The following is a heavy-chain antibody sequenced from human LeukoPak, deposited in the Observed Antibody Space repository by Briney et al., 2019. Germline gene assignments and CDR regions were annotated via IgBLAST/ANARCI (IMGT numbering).Heavy chain of an antibody. CDR1: GYTCTING. J-gene: IGHJ6*03. D-gene: IGHD3-10*01. CDR2: VSAFNGNT. V-gene: IGHV1-18*01. CDR3: ARESVYYYGSGSYYHYCYYMDL. Sequence: ASETLSCTASGYTCTINGISWVWNGPGPGLELMGSVSAFNGNTTYAQKPLIRGTMTTVTTTSTAYMEMRSLRTDDTTVYYCARESVYYYGSGSYYHYCYYMDLWGKDTRVSVSS.